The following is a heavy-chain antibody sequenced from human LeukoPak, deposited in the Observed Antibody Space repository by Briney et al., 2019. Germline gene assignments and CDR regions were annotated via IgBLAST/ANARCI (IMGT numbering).Heavy chain of an antibody. Sequence: ASVKVSCKASGYTFTGYYMHWVRQAPGQGLEWMGWINPNSGGTNYAQKFQGRVTMTRDTSISTAYMELSRLRSDDTAVYYCARSEYQLRKGAFDIRGQGTMVTVSS. CDR2: INPNSGGT. D-gene: IGHD2-2*01. V-gene: IGHV1-2*02. J-gene: IGHJ3*02. CDR3: ARSEYQLRKGAFDI. CDR1: GYTFTGYY.